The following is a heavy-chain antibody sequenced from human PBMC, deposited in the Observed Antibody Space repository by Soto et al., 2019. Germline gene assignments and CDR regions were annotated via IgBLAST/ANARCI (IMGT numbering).Heavy chain of an antibody. Sequence: QVQLVQSGAEVKKPGASVKVSCKASGYTFTSYGISWVRQAPGQGLEWMGWISAYNGNTKYAQKFQGRVTMTTDTSTSTDYMEVRSLRPDDTAVYYCERDAAAGRNDYWGQGTLVTCSS. V-gene: IGHV1-18*01. CDR1: GYTFTSYG. CDR3: ERDAAAGRNDY. CDR2: ISAYNGNT. D-gene: IGHD6-13*01. J-gene: IGHJ4*02.